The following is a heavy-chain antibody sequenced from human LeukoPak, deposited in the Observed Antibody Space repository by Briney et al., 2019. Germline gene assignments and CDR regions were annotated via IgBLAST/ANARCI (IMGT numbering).Heavy chain of an antibody. V-gene: IGHV3-53*01. CDR1: GFTVSSNY. CDR3: ARGEGDSSSWYPRLWYDY. Sequence: GGSLRLSCAASGFTVSSNYMSWVRQAPGKGLEWVSVIYSGGSTYYADSVKGRFTISRDNSKNTLYLQMNSLRAEDTAVHYCARGEGDSSSWYPRLWYDYWGQGTLVTVSS. CDR2: IYSGGST. D-gene: IGHD6-13*01. J-gene: IGHJ4*02.